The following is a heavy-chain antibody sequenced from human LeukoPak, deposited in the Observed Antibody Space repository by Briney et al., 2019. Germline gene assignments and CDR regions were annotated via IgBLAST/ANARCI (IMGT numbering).Heavy chain of an antibody. J-gene: IGHJ4*02. CDR3: AKFNSGWDEDY. CDR1: GFTFSIYA. D-gene: IGHD6-19*01. Sequence: PGGSLRPSCAASGFTFSIYAMTWVCQAPGKGLEWVSAIYSDGGSTFHADSVKGRFTVSRDNSKNTLYLQMNSLRAEDTSVYYCAKFNSGWDEDYWGQGTLVTVSS. CDR2: IYSDGGST. V-gene: IGHV3-23*01.